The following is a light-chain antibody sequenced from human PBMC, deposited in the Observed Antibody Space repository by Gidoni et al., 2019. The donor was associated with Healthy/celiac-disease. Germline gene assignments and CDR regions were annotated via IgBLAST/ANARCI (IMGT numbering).Light chain of an antibody. V-gene: IGKV3-11*01. J-gene: IGKJ4*01. CDR2: DAS. Sequence: EIVFTPSPATLSLSPGERANLSCRASQSVSSYFAWYQQKPGQAPRLLIYDASNRATGIPARFSGSGCGTDLNLTISSIEPEDFEVYYCQQSSNWQRLTFGGGTKVEIK. CDR1: QSVSSY. CDR3: QQSSNWQRLT.